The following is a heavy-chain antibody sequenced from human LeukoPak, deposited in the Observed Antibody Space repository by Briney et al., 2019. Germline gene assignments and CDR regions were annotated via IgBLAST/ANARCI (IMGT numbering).Heavy chain of an antibody. V-gene: IGHV4-59*01. CDR3: ARFSEYYHSSVHYLDY. Sequence: KSSETLSLTCTVSGGSISSYYWSWIRQPAGKGLESLGYIYYTGSTNYNPSLKSRVTMSVDTSRNQFFLRLSSVTAADTAVYYCARFSEYYHSSVHYLDYWGQGTLVSVSS. CDR1: GGSISSYY. J-gene: IGHJ4*02. CDR2: IYYTGST. D-gene: IGHD3-22*01.